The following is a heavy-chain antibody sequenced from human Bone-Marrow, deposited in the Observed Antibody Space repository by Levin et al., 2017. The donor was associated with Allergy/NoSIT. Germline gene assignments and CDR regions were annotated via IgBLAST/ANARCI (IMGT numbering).Heavy chain of an antibody. J-gene: IGHJ6*02. Sequence: LSLTCAASGFTFSTYNMHWVRQAPGKGLEWVSSITRFSTYIYYSDSMKGRFTISRDNAKNSLFLQMNSLRVEDTAVYYCARGSTSSGEENYYFGMDVWGQGTTVTVSS. CDR1: GFTFSTYN. CDR3: ARGSTSSGEENYYFGMDV. CDR2: ITRFSTYI. V-gene: IGHV3-21*01. D-gene: IGHD6-6*01.